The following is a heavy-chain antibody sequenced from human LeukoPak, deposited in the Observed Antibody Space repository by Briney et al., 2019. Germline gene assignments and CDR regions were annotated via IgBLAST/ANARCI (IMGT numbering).Heavy chain of an antibody. V-gene: IGHV4-38-2*01. CDR1: GCSISSGYY. J-gene: IGHJ4*02. D-gene: IGHD5-18*01. Sequence: SETLSLTCAVSGCSISSGYYWGWIRQPPGKGLEWIGGIYHSGSNYYNPSLKSPVTISVDTSKNQLSLKLSSVTAADTAVHYCARHGIQLWYQFDYWGQGTLVTVSS. CDR2: IYHSGSN. CDR3: ARHGIQLWYQFDY.